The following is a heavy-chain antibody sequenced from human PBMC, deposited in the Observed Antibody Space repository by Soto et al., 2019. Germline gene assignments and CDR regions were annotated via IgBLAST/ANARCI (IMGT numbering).Heavy chain of an antibody. CDR2: IWAGGGTK. CDR1: GYTFSYYG. D-gene: IGHD6-13*01. CDR3: TREWTSSWPLGV. Sequence: QVQLVESGGAVVQPGRSLRVSCAASGYTFSYYGMHWVRQAPGKGLEWVASIWAGGGTKAYRDSVMGRFTVSRDDSKYALYLQKDSLRAEDLAVYYCTREWTSSWPLGVWGQGTLDTVSS. V-gene: IGHV3-33*01. J-gene: IGHJ4*02.